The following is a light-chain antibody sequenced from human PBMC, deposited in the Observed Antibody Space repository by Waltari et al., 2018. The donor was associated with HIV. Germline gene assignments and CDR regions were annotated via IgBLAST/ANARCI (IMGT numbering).Light chain of an antibody. CDR2: KDS. J-gene: IGLJ2*01. Sequence: SYELTQPPSVSVSPGQTATITSPGDPLPTQYGYWYQQKSGQAPVLVIYKDSERPSGIPERFSGSTSGTTVTLTINGVQAEDEADYYCQSADSSGTYVFGGGTKLTVL. V-gene: IGLV3-25*03. CDR1: PLPTQY. CDR3: QSADSSGTYV.